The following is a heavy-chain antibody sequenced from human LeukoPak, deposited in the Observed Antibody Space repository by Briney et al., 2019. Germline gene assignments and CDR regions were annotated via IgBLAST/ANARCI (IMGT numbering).Heavy chain of an antibody. J-gene: IGHJ4*02. V-gene: IGHV4-30-2*01. CDR2: IYHSGST. D-gene: IGHD3-10*01. CDR3: AGATRYYYGSGSELDY. Sequence: SQTLSLTCTVSGGSISSGGYYWSWIRQPPGKGLEWIGYIYHSGSTYYNPSLKSRVTISVDTSKNQFSLKLSSVTAADTAVYYCAGATRYYYGSGSELDYWGQGTLVTVSS. CDR1: GGSISSGGYY.